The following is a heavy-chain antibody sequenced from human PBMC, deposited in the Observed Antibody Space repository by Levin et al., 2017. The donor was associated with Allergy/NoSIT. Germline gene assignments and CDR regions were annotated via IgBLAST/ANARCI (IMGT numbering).Heavy chain of an antibody. CDR3: AREGYCSSSGRCMDV. CDR1: GGSISSSNW. Sequence: GSLRLSCVVSGGSISSSNWWNWVRQPPGKGLEWIGQIYHSGSTNYNPSLKSRVTISVDKSKNQSSLKLSSVTAADTAVYYCAREGYCSSSGRCMDVWGKGTTVTVSS. J-gene: IGHJ6*03. D-gene: IGHD2-2*01. V-gene: IGHV4-4*02. CDR2: IYHSGST.